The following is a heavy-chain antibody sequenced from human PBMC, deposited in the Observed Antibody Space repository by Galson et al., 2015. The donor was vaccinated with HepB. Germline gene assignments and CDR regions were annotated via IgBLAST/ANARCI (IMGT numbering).Heavy chain of an antibody. CDR1: GYTFTSYA. Sequence: SVKVSCKASGYTFTSYAMHWVRQAPGQRLEWMGWINAGNGNTKYSQKFQGRVTITRDTSASTAYMELSSLRSEDTAVYFCARVGGVRGVKQMDYWGQGTLVTVSS. CDR3: ARVGGVRGVKQMDY. CDR2: INAGNGNT. J-gene: IGHJ4*02. D-gene: IGHD3-10*01. V-gene: IGHV1-3*01.